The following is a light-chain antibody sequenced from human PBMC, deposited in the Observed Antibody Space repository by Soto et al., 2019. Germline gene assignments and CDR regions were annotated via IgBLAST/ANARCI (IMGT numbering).Light chain of an antibody. J-gene: IGLJ2*01. CDR3: AALDDTLNGVV. CDR1: SSNIGSNP. CDR2: HGN. Sequence: QSVLTQPPSASGTPGQRVTISCSGSSSNIGSNPVNWYQQLPGAAPKLLIYHGNQRPSGVPDRFSGSKSGTSASLAIGGLQSEDEADYFCAALDDTLNGVVFGGGTKLTVL. V-gene: IGLV1-44*01.